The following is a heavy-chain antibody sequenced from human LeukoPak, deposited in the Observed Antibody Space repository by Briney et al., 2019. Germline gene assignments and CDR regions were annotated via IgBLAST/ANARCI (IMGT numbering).Heavy chain of an antibody. J-gene: IGHJ4*02. D-gene: IGHD3-10*01. CDR2: VHRDGST. V-gene: IGHV3-66*01. Sequence: GGSLRLSCAVSGFTVSTNYMSWVRQAPGKGLEWVSIVHRDGSTYYADSVKGRFTTSRDNSKNTLYIQMNSLRAEDTGVYYCARDGEHVLAHDYWGQGTLVTVSS. CDR3: ARDGEHVLAHDY. CDR1: GFTVSTNY.